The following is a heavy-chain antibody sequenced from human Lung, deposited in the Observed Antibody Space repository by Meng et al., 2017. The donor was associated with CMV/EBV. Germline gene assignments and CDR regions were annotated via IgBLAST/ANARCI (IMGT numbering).Heavy chain of an antibody. CDR3: ARGSYVLRFLEWNPSGYYYYCMDV. CDR2: IKQDENEK. D-gene: IGHD3-3*01. V-gene: IGHV3-7*03. J-gene: IGHJ6*02. CDR1: GFTFSSDW. Sequence: GGSLRLSCATSGFTFSSDWMSWVRQAPGKGLEWVANIKQDENEKFYVDSVKGRFTISRDNTKNSLYLLMDSLRSEDTAVYYWARGSYVLRFLEWNPSGYYYYCMDVWGQGTTVTVSS.